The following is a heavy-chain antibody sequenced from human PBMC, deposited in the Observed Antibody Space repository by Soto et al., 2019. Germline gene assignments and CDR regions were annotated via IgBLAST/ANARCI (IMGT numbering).Heavy chain of an antibody. CDR2: ISAYNGNT. J-gene: IGHJ4*02. Sequence: ASVKVSCKASGYTFTSYGISWVRQAPGQGLEWMGWISAYNGNTNYAQKLQGRVTMTTDTSTSTAYMELRSLRSDDTAVYYCARDIVVVPAAMKRGIDYWGQGTLVTVSS. CDR1: GYTFTSYG. CDR3: ARDIVVVPAAMKRGIDY. D-gene: IGHD2-2*01. V-gene: IGHV1-18*01.